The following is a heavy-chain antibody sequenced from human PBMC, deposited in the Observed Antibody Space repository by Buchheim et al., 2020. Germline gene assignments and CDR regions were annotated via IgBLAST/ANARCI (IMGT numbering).Heavy chain of an antibody. CDR2: ISSSSSYT. CDR3: ARELGYCSSTSCSARGYYYYGMDV. J-gene: IGHJ6*02. CDR1: GFTFSDYY. V-gene: IGHV3-11*06. Sequence: QVQLVESGGGLVKPGGSLRLSCAASGFTFSDYYMSWIRHAPGKGLEWVSYISSSSSYTNYADSVKGRFTISRDNAKNSLYLQMNSLRAEDTAVYYCARELGYCSSTSCSARGYYYYGMDVWGQGTT. D-gene: IGHD2-2*01.